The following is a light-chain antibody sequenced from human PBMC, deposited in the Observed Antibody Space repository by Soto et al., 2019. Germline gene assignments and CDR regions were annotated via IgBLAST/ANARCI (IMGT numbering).Light chain of an antibody. CDR1: QGISSF. CDR3: QQYSTYRT. Sequence: DIQMTQSPSSLSASVGDRVTITCRASQGISSFLAWYQQKPGKAPKLLIYKASSLESGVPSRFSGSGSGTEFTLTISSLQPDDFATYYCQQYSTYRTFGQGTKVHIK. V-gene: IGKV1-5*03. CDR2: KAS. J-gene: IGKJ1*01.